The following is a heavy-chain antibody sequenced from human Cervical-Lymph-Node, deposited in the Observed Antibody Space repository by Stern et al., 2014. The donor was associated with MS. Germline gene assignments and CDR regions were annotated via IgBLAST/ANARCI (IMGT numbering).Heavy chain of an antibody. J-gene: IGHJ5*02. CDR3: ARGGSCSGDGCYPVGWFDA. Sequence: QVQLQESGPGPVKPSETLSLTCTVSGGSISPYYWYWIRQPPGKGLEWIGSVYFSGTTNYNPSLKSRVTIAVDTSKNQISLKLKSVTAADTAVYFCARGGSCSGDGCYPVGWFDAWGQGTLVTVSS. V-gene: IGHV4-59*01. D-gene: IGHD2-15*01. CDR1: GGSISPYY. CDR2: VYFSGTT.